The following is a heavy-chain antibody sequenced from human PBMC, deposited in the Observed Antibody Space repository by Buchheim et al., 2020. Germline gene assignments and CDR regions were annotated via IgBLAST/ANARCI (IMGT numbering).Heavy chain of an antibody. CDR1: GFTFSSYA. D-gene: IGHD5-24*01. J-gene: IGHJ3*01. CDR2: IHSDGSTT. Sequence: EVQLLESGGGLVQPGGSLRLSCAASGFTFSSYAMSWVRQAPGKGLEWVSRIHSDGSTTAYADFVNGRFTISRDNAKNTLFLQMNNLRVEDSAVYFCARVNDYNYESFDVWG. CDR3: ARVNDYNYESFDV. V-gene: IGHV3-23*03.